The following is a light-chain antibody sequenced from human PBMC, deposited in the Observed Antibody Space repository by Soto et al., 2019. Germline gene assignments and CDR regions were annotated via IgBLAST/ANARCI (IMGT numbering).Light chain of an antibody. CDR2: KAS. J-gene: IGKJ1*01. CDR1: QTISSW. Sequence: DIQMTQSPSTLSGSVGDRVTITCRASQTISSWLAWYQQKPGKAPKLLIYKASTLKSVVPSRFSGSGSGTEFTLTISSLQPDDFATYYCQHYNCYSEAFGQGTKVELK. CDR3: QHYNCYSEA. V-gene: IGKV1-5*03.